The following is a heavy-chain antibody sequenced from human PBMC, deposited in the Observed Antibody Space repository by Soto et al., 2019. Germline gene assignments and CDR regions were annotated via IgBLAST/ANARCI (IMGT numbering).Heavy chain of an antibody. CDR3: VKDPGDSYHLHY. D-gene: IGHD2-2*01. CDR1: GFTFSDYG. V-gene: IGHV3-33*06. Sequence: QVQLVESGGGVVQPGRSLRLSCAASGFTFSDYGMHWVRQAPGKGLEWVAVIWFDGSYIFYVDSVKGRFTISRDNSKNTLYLQMNSLRAEDTALYYCVKDPGDSYHLHYWGQGSLVTVSS. CDR2: IWFDGSYI. J-gene: IGHJ4*02.